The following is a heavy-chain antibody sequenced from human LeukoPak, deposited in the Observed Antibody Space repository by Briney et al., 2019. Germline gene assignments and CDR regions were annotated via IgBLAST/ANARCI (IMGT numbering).Heavy chain of an antibody. Sequence: GGSLRLSCAASGFTFDNYRMSWVRQAPGKGLEWVSTVNADGGNTHYADSVKGRFTISRDNSKSTLILQMNSLRVEDTALYYCTKRVKYGGTWDHFADWGQGTLVTVSS. V-gene: IGHV3-23*01. CDR1: GFTFDNYR. D-gene: IGHD1-26*01. J-gene: IGHJ4*02. CDR3: TKRVKYGGTWDHFAD. CDR2: VNADGGNT.